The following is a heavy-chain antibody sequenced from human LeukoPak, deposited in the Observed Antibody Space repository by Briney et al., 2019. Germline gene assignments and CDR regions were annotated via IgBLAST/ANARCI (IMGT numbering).Heavy chain of an antibody. V-gene: IGHV1-69*05. CDR2: IIPIFGTA. CDR3: ARLARDGYKENDY. CDR1: GGTFSSYA. D-gene: IGHD5-24*01. Sequence: GASVKVSCKASGGTFSSYAISWVRQAPGQGLEWMGGIIPIFGTANYAQKFQGRVTITTDESTSTAYMELSSLRSEDTAVYYCARLARDGYKENDYWGRGTLVTVSS. J-gene: IGHJ4*02.